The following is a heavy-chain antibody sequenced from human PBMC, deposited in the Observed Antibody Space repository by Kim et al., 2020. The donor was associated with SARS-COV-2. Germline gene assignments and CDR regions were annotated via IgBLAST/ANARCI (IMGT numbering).Heavy chain of an antibody. D-gene: IGHD4-17*01. CDR1: GFTFSSYG. Sequence: GGSLRLSCAASGFTFSSYGMHWVRQAPGKGLEWVAVIWYDGSNKYYADSVKGRFTISRDNSKNTLYLQMNSLRAEDTAVYYCAKDLCKAHSGYGDYGDYSSPCDYYYGMDVWGQGTTVTVSS. CDR2: IWYDGSNK. V-gene: IGHV3-33*06. CDR3: AKDLCKAHSGYGDYGDYSSPCDYYYGMDV. J-gene: IGHJ6*02.